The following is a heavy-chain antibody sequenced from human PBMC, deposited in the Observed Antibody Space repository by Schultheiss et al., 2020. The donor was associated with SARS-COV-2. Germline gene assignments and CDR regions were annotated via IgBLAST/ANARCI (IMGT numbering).Heavy chain of an antibody. D-gene: IGHD2-15*01. Sequence: SETLSLTCAVYGGSFSGYYWSWIRQPPGKGLEWIGYIYYSGSTNYNPSLKSRVTISVDTSKNQFSLKLSSVTAADTAVYYCASGMATPWYFDYWGQGTLVTVSS. CDR3: ASGMATPWYFDY. CDR2: IYYSGST. CDR1: GGSFSGYY. V-gene: IGHV4-59*01. J-gene: IGHJ4*02.